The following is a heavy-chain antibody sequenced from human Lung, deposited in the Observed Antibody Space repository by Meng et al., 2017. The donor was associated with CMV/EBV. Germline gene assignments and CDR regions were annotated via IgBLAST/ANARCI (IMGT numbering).Heavy chain of an antibody. CDR2: INPNSGGT. Sequence: ASVXVSCKASGYTFTGYYMHWVRQAPGQGLEWMGWINPNSGGTNYAQKFQGRVTMTRDTSISTAYMELSRLRSDDTAVYYCARGVRQWLARSWFDPWGQGTLVTFSS. D-gene: IGHD6-19*01. CDR1: GYTFTGYY. V-gene: IGHV1-2*02. J-gene: IGHJ5*02. CDR3: ARGVRQWLARSWFDP.